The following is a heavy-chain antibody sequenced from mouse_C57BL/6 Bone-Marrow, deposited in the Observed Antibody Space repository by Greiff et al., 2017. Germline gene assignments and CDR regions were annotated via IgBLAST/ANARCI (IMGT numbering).Heavy chain of an antibody. D-gene: IGHD1-1*01. CDR1: GFNIKDDY. CDR3: TDYYGSSPFYAMDY. V-gene: IGHV14-4*01. CDR2: LDPENGDT. Sequence: VQLQQSGAELVRPGASVKLSCTASGFNIKDDYMHWVKQRPEKGLEWIGWLDPENGDTESASTFTGKAPITVDTSSNSAYLQLSSLTSEDTAVYYCTDYYGSSPFYAMDYWGQGTSVTVSS. J-gene: IGHJ4*01.